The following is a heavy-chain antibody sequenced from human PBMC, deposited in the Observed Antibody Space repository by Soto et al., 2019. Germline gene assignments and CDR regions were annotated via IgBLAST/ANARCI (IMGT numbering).Heavy chain of an antibody. CDR1: GGTFSSYA. Sequence: GASVKVSCKASGGTFSSYAISWVRQAPGQGLEWMGGIIPIFGTANYAQKFQGRVTITADESTSTAYMELSSLRSEDTAVYYCARVGYCTNGVCYLGAFDIWGQGTMVTVSS. V-gene: IGHV1-69*13. J-gene: IGHJ3*02. D-gene: IGHD2-8*01. CDR2: IIPIFGTA. CDR3: ARVGYCTNGVCYLGAFDI.